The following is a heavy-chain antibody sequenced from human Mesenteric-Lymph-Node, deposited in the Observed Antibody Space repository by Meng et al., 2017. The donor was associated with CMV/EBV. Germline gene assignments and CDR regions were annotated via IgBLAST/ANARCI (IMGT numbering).Heavy chain of an antibody. CDR3: ARQYCTTTCPRGAFDI. Sequence: GESLKISCAASGFTFSRYWMSWVRQAPGKGLEWLANIKQDGSEKKYVDSVKGRFTISRDNAKNSLYLQMNSLRAEDTAVYYCARQYCTTTCPRGAFDIWGQGTMVTVSS. J-gene: IGHJ3*02. D-gene: IGHD2-8*01. CDR1: GFTFSRYW. CDR2: IKQDGSEK. V-gene: IGHV3-7*01.